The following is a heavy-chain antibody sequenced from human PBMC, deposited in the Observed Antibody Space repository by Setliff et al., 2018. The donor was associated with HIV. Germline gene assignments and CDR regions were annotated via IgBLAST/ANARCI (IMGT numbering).Heavy chain of an antibody. V-gene: IGHV3-74*01. J-gene: IGHJ5*02. CDR2: MNTDGSST. Sequence: GGSLRLSCAASGFTFSSYWMHWVRQAPGKGLVWVFGMNTDGSSTRYADSVKGRFTISRDNAKNMLYLQMNSLRSEDTAVYYCVKGQFLEWFNWFDPWGQGTLVTVSS. D-gene: IGHD3-3*01. CDR1: GFTFSSYW. CDR3: VKGQFLEWFNWFDP.